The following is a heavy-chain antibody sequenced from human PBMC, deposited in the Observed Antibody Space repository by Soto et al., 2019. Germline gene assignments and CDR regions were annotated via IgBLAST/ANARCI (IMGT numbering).Heavy chain of an antibody. J-gene: IGHJ4*02. CDR3: ATAQDYGDYGAFTFFDY. D-gene: IGHD4-17*01. V-gene: IGHV4-31*03. Sequence: QVQLQESGPGLVKPSQTLSLTCTVSGGSISSGGYYWSWIRQHPGKGLEWIGYIYYSGSTYYNPSLKSRVTISVDTSKNQFSLKLSSVTAADTAVYYCATAQDYGDYGAFTFFDYWGQGTLVTVSS. CDR2: IYYSGST. CDR1: GGSISSGGYY.